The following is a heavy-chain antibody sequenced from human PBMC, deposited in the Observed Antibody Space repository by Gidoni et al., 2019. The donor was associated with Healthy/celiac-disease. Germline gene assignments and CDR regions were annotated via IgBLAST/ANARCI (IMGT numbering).Heavy chain of an antibody. CDR1: GLPFGSYA. CDR3: AKDSITMIVEVY. J-gene: IGHJ4*02. D-gene: IGHD3-22*01. V-gene: IGHV3-23*01. Sequence: EVLPCVSGGGFVQTGGSLRLSCAAYGLPFGSYALSWVRQTPGKGLEWVSAISGSGGSTSYADSVKSRFTISRDNSKNTLYLQMNSLRAEDTAVYYCAKDSITMIVEVYWGQGTLVTVSS. CDR2: ISGSGGST.